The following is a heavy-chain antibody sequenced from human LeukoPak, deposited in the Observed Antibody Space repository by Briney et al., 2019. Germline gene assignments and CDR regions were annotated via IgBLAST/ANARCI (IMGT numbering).Heavy chain of an antibody. CDR1: GGSFSGHY. Sequence: SETLSLTCAVYGGSFSGHYWSWIRQPPGNWLEWIGEINHSGSTNYNPSLKSRVTISVDTSKNQFSLKLSSVTAADTAVYYCARTLREVLRFLEWSHYYFDYWGQGTLVTVSS. J-gene: IGHJ4*02. CDR2: INHSGST. D-gene: IGHD3-3*01. CDR3: ARTLREVLRFLEWSHYYFDY. V-gene: IGHV4-34*01.